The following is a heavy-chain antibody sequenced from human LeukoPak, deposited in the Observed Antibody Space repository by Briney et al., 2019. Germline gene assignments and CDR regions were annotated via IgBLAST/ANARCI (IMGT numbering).Heavy chain of an antibody. D-gene: IGHD2-8*01. CDR3: AKDTSIGKYCTNGVCSPFDY. J-gene: IGHJ4*02. CDR2: ISDSGDYT. CDR1: GFTFSTYA. Sequence: GGSLRLSCAASGFTFSTYALIWVRQAPGKGLEWVSVISDSGDYTSYADSVRGRFTISRDNSRNTLYLQMISLRPEDTAVYYCAKDTSIGKYCTNGVCSPFDYRGQGTLVTVSS. V-gene: IGHV3-23*01.